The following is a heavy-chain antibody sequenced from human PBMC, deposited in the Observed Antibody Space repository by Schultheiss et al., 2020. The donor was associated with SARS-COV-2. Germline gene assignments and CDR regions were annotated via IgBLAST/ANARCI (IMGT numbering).Heavy chain of an antibody. Sequence: GGSLRLSCAAFGFTFSDYYMSWIRQAPGKGLEWVAVISYDGSNKYYADSVKGRFTISRDNSKNTLYLQMNSLRAEDTAVYYCARVGGGTVVVPAAIDRGAFDIWGQGTMVTVSS. CDR3: ARVGGGTVVVPAAIDRGAFDI. D-gene: IGHD2-2*01. CDR1: GFTFSDYY. CDR2: ISYDGSNK. V-gene: IGHV3-30*03. J-gene: IGHJ3*02.